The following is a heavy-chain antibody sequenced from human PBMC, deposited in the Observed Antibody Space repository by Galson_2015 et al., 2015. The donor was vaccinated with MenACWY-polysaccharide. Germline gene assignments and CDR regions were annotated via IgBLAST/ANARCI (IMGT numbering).Heavy chain of an antibody. J-gene: IGHJ4*02. CDR1: GFTFSNYA. CDR2: IGGSGSNT. CDR3: ARVRYSTGKYQFDY. D-gene: IGHD2-2*01. Sequence: SLRLSCAASGFTFSNYAMSWVRQAPGKGLEWVSTIGGSGSNTHYADYVKGRFTISRDNSKNTLSLQMSSLRAEDTAVYYCARVRYSTGKYQFDYWGQGTLVAVSS. V-gene: IGHV3-23*01.